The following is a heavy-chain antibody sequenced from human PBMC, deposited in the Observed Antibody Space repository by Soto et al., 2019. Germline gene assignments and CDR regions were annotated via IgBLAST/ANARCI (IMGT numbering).Heavy chain of an antibody. CDR3: ARGGTMIVGTFDY. V-gene: IGHV4-30-2*01. Sequence: LSLTCAVSGGSISSGGYSWSWIRQPPGKGLEWIGYIYHSGSTYYNPSLKSRVTISVDRSKNQFSLKLSSVTAADTAVYYCARGGTMIVGTFDYWGQGTLVTVSS. CDR1: GGSISSGGYS. CDR2: IYHSGST. J-gene: IGHJ4*02. D-gene: IGHD3-22*01.